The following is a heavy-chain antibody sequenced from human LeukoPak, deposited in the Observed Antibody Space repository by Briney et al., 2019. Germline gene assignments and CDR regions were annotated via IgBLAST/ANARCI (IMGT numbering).Heavy chain of an antibody. D-gene: IGHD3-22*01. CDR1: GFTFSSYA. V-gene: IGHV3-23*01. J-gene: IGHJ4*02. Sequence: GGSLRLSCAASGFTFSSYAMSWVRQAPGKGLEWVSTISGSGDSTYYADSVKGRFTISRDSSKNTLYLQMNSLRAEDTAVYYCAKVPPYDSSGYYFYYFDYWGQGTLVTVSS. CDR2: ISGSGDST. CDR3: AKVPPYDSSGYYFYYFDY.